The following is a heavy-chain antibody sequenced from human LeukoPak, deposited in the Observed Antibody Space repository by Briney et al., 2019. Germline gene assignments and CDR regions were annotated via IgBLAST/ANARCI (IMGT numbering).Heavy chain of an antibody. Sequence: PGGSLRLSCAASGFTFSSYEMNWVRQALGKGLEWVGFIASETYGGTAEYAASVKGRFTISRDDSKSIAYLQMNSLKTEDTAVYYCTRDQTPYYWGQGTLVTVSS. CDR3: TRDQTPYY. J-gene: IGHJ4*02. V-gene: IGHV3-49*04. CDR2: IASETYGGTA. CDR1: GFTFSSYE.